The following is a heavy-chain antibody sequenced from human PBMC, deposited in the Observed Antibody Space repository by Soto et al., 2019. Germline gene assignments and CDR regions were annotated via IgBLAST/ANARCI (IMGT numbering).Heavy chain of an antibody. CDR1: GGSISSGGYY. CDR2: IYYSGST. Sequence: QVQLQESGPGLVKPSQTLSLTCTVSGGSISSGGYYWSWIRQHPGKGLEWIGYIYYSGSTYYNPSPKSPVTISVDTSKNQFSLKLSSVTAADTAVYYGARDQAKRNCYFDLCGRGTLVTVSS. V-gene: IGHV4-31*01. CDR3: ARDQAKRNCYFDL. J-gene: IGHJ2*01.